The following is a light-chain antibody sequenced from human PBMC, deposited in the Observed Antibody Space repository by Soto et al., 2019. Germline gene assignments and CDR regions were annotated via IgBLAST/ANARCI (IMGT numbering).Light chain of an antibody. Sequence: IQMTQSPSSLSASVGDTVTITCRASQSVSNFLGWFQQKPGKPPKSLIYTAWNLESGVPTRFRGSGSGTQFTLTINDLQREDFATYYCQQYRSYPRTFGQGTKVEIK. CDR1: QSVSNF. CDR3: QQYRSYPRT. V-gene: IGKV1-16*01. CDR2: TAW. J-gene: IGKJ1*01.